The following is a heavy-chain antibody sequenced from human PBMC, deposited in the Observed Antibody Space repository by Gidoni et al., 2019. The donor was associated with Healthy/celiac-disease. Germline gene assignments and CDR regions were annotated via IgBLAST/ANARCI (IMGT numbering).Heavy chain of an antibody. J-gene: IGHJ4*02. V-gene: IGHV3-21*01. CDR1: GFTFSSYS. Sequence: EVQLVESGGGLVKPGGSLRLSCAASGFTFSSYSMNWVRQAPGKGLEWVSSISSSSSYIYYADSVKGRFTISRDNAKNSLYLQMNSLRAEDTAVYYCVTLRGFIAARDDFDYWGQGTLVTVSS. CDR2: ISSSSSYI. D-gene: IGHD6-6*01. CDR3: VTLRGFIAARDDFDY.